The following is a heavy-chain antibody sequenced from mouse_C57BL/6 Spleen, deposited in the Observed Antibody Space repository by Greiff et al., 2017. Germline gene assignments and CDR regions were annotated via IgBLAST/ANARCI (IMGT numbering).Heavy chain of an antibody. Sequence: EVQLQQSGPELVKPGASVKISCKASGYTFTDYYMNWVKQSHGKSLEWIGDINPNNGGTSYNQKFKGKATLTVDNSSSTAYLELRSLTSEASAVYYCASQLSDWGQGTLVTVSA. CDR1: GYTFTDYY. D-gene: IGHD3-1*01. CDR2: INPNNGGT. V-gene: IGHV1-26*01. J-gene: IGHJ3*01. CDR3: ASQLSD.